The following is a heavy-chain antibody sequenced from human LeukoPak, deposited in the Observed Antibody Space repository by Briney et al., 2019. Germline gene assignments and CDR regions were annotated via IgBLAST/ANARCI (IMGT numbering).Heavy chain of an antibody. CDR2: IYPGDSAT. J-gene: IGHJ4*02. CDR1: GYSSISYW. CDR3: ARRWAVAGAFDY. D-gene: IGHD6-19*01. V-gene: IGHV5-51*01. Sequence: PGESLKISCKGSGYSSISYWIGWVRQMPGKGLEWMAMIYPGDSATRYSPSFQGQVTVSAHKSISTAYLQWSSLKASDTAMYYCARRWAVAGAFDYWGQGTLVTVSS.